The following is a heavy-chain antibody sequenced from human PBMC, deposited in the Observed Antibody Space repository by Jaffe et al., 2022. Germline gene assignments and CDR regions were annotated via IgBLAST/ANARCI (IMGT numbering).Heavy chain of an antibody. D-gene: IGHD3-9*01. J-gene: IGHJ4*02. Sequence: EVQLVESGGGLVQPGRSLRLSCTASGFTFGDYAMSWVRQAPGKGLEWVGFIRSKAYGGTTEYAASVKGRFTISRDDSKSIAYLQMNSLKTEDTAVYYCTRVGLRYFDWLWDYWGQGTLVTVSS. CDR1: GFTFGDYA. CDR3: TRVGLRYFDWLWDY. CDR2: IRSKAYGGTT. V-gene: IGHV3-49*04.